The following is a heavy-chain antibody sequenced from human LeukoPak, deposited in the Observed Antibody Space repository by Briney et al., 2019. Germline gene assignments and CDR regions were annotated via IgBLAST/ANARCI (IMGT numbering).Heavy chain of an antibody. CDR1: GFTFSSYA. V-gene: IGHV3-23*01. CDR2: ISGSGGST. CDR3: AKFKSGRERVFDY. Sequence: GGSLRLSCAASGFTFSSYAMSWVRQAPGKGLEWVSAISGSGGSTYYADSVKGRFTISRDNSKNTQYLQMNSLRAEDTAVYYCAKFKSGRERVFDYWGQGTLVTVSS. J-gene: IGHJ4*02.